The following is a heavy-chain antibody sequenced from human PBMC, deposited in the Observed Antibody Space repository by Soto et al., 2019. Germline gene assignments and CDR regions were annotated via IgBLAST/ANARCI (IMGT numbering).Heavy chain of an antibody. J-gene: IGHJ5*02. CDR2: IYYSGST. V-gene: IGHV4-39*01. CDR1: GGSISSSSYY. Sequence: WETLSLTCTVSGGSISSSSYYWGWIRQPPGKGLEWIGSIYYSGSTYYNPSLKSRVTISVDTSKNQFSLKLSSVTAADTAVYYCARPLGGVVITTGGWFDPWGQGTLVTVSS. D-gene: IGHD3-22*01. CDR3: ARPLGGVVITTGGWFDP.